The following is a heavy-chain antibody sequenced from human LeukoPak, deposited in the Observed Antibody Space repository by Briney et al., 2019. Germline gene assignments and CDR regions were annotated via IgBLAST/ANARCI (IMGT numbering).Heavy chain of an antibody. V-gene: IGHV3-30-3*01. CDR2: ISYDGSNK. CDR3: ARDHSFGVVIGYYFDF. D-gene: IGHD3-3*01. CDR1: GFTFSSYA. J-gene: IGHJ4*02. Sequence: PGGSLRLSCAASGFTFSSYAMHWVRQAPGKGLEWVAVISYDGSNKYYADSVKGRFTISRDNSKNTLYLQMNSLRAEDTAVYYCARDHSFGVVIGYYFDFWGQGTLVTVSS.